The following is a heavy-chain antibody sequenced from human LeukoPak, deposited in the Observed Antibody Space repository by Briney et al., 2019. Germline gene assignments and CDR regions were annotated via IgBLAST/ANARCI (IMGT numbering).Heavy chain of an antibody. V-gene: IGHV4-31*03. D-gene: IGHD3-22*01. CDR2: VYYSGNT. Sequence: KPSETLSLTCTVSGGSISSGGYYWSWIRQHPGKDLEWTGYVYYSGNTYYNPSLKSRVTISVDTSKNQFSLKLSSVTAADTAVYYCARGDYYDSSGYYYYFDYWGQGTLVTVSS. CDR3: ARGDYYDSSGYYYYFDY. J-gene: IGHJ4*02. CDR1: GGSISSGGYY.